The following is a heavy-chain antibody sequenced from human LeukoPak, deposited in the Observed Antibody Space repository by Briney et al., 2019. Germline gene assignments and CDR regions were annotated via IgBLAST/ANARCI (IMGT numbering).Heavy chain of an antibody. J-gene: IGHJ6*02. CDR2: IYSGGST. V-gene: IGHV3-66*01. Sequence: PGGSLRLSCAASGFTVSSNYMSWVRQAPGKGLEWVSVIYSGGSTYYADSVKGRFTISRDNSKNTLYLQMNSLRAEDTAVYYCARDSDQDGMDVWGQGTTVTVSS. CDR1: GFTVSSNY. CDR3: ARDSDQDGMDV.